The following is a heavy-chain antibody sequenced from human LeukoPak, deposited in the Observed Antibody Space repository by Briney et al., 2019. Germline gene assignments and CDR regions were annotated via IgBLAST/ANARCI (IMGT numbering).Heavy chain of an antibody. CDR1: GGSMSSYY. V-gene: IGHV4-59*01. Sequence: SETLSLTCTVSGGSMSSYYWSWIRQPPGKGLEWIGYIYYSGSTNYNPSLKSRVTISVDTSKNQFTLKLSSVTAADTAVYYCARNVEKATVSYFDSWGQGTLVTVSS. J-gene: IGHJ4*02. D-gene: IGHD5-24*01. CDR2: IYYSGST. CDR3: ARNVEKATVSYFDS.